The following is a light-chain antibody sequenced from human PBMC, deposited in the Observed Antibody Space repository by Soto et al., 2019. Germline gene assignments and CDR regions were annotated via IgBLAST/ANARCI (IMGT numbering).Light chain of an antibody. CDR2: GAS. V-gene: IGKV3-15*01. CDR1: QSVSSN. J-gene: IGKJ1*01. Sequence: DIVLTQSPGTLSLSPGERASLSCRASQSVSSNLAWYQQKPGQAPRLLIYGASTRATGIPARFSGSGSGTEFTLTISSLQSEDFAVYYCQQYNNWPRTFGQGTNVDIK. CDR3: QQYNNWPRT.